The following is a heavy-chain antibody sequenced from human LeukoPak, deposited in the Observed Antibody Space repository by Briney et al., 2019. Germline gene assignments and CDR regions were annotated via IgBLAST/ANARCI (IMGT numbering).Heavy chain of an antibody. Sequence: SETLSLTCTVSGGSISSYYWSWIRQSPGKGLEWIGYIYYSGSTNYNPSLKSRVTISVDTSKNQFSLKLSSVTAADTAVYYCARDLVGDYYGSGSYYIHWFDPWGQGTLVTVSS. D-gene: IGHD3-10*01. CDR1: GGSISSYY. CDR2: IYYSGST. V-gene: IGHV4-59*01. J-gene: IGHJ5*02. CDR3: ARDLVGDYYGSGSYYIHWFDP.